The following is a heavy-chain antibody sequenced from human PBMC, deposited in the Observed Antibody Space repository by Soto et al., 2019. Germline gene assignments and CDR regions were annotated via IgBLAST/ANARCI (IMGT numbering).Heavy chain of an antibody. Sequence: QVQLQESGPGLVKPSGTLSLTCTVSGVSISSHDWWTWVRQPPGKGLEWIGESHQSGNTNYNSSLXSRVTISVDKSKNQFSLRLSSVTVADTAVYYCATRDNMKFYWGQGTLVTVSS. CDR3: ATRDNMKFY. J-gene: IGHJ4*02. CDR2: SHQSGNT. V-gene: IGHV4-4*02. CDR1: GVSISSHDW. D-gene: IGHD1-20*01.